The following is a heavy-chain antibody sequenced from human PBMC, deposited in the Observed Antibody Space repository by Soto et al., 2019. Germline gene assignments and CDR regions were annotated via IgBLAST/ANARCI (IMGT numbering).Heavy chain of an antibody. Sequence: EGQLVESGGGLVKPGESLRLSCEVSGITINTAWMSWVRQAPGKGLEWVGRIKTKNDGETTEFAAAVDGRFSISRDDSRNTIYLQMNSLRTEDTAVYYCTREWWGVFAWGQGSLVTVSS. CDR3: TREWWGVFA. CDR1: GITINTAW. D-gene: IGHD2-8*01. J-gene: IGHJ4*02. CDR2: IKTKNDGETT. V-gene: IGHV3-15*01.